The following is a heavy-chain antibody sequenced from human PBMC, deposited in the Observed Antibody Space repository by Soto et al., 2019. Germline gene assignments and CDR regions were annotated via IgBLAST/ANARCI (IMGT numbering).Heavy chain of an antibody. CDR1: GYTFTSYY. J-gene: IGHJ6*02. CDR3: AKDLNGSGSFTSYYHYGMDV. D-gene: IGHD3-10*01. CDR2: INPSGGST. V-gene: IGHV1-46*01. Sequence: ASVQVSCKASGYTFTSYYMHWVRQAPGQGLEWMGIINPSGGSTSYAQKFQGRVTMTRDTSTSTVYMELSSLRSEDTGVYYCAKDLNGSGSFTSYYHYGMDVWGQGTTVTVSS.